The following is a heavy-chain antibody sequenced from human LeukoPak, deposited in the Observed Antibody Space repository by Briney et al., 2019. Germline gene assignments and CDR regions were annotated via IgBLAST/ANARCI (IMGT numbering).Heavy chain of an antibody. V-gene: IGHV4-4*02. Sequence: SGTLSLACTVSGDSINSLDLWSWVRQPPGKGLEWIGEMYLSGTTHSNPSVKSRVTISIDKSKNQFFLNLSSVTAADTAVYYCAGLVGRYSSGLYYYYFDYWGQGTLVTVSS. CDR2: MYLSGTT. CDR1: GDSINSLDL. CDR3: AGLVGRYSSGLYYYYFDY. J-gene: IGHJ4*02. D-gene: IGHD3-22*01.